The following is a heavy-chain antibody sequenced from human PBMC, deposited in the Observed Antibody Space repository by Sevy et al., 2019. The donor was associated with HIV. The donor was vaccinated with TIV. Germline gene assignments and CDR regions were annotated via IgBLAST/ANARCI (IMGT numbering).Heavy chain of an antibody. Sequence: GGSLRLSCAASGFTFSKYWMSWVRQAPAKGLEWVANLNQDGSEKYYVDSVKGRFTISRDNGKNSLYLQMNSLRAEDTAVYYCARETGSSHFDYWGQGTLVTVSS. J-gene: IGHJ4*02. D-gene: IGHD3-10*01. CDR1: GFTFSKYW. CDR2: LNQDGSEK. V-gene: IGHV3-7*01. CDR3: ARETGSSHFDY.